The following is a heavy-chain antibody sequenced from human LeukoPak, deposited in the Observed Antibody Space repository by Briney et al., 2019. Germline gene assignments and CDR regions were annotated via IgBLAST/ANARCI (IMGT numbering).Heavy chain of an antibody. CDR2: ISTGSNYI. CDR3: ARGSSSRDY. D-gene: IGHD6-13*01. J-gene: IGHJ4*02. V-gene: IGHV3-21*01. CDR1: GFTFSGYS. Sequence: GGSLRLSCAASGFTFSGYSMNWVRQAPGKGLERVSSISTGSNYIYYADSVKGRFTISRDNAKNSLYLQMNSLRAEDTAVYYCARGSSSRDYWGQGTLVTVSS.